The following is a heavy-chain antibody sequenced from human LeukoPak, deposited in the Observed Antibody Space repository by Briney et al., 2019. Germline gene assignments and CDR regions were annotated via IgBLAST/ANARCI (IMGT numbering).Heavy chain of an antibody. CDR3: ARDHYDYVWGSYRPLYYFDY. V-gene: IGHV3-33*01. J-gene: IGHJ4*02. CDR1: GFTFSSYG. D-gene: IGHD3-16*02. CDR2: IWYDGSNK. Sequence: GGSLRLSWAASGFTFSSYGMHWVRQAPGKGLEGVEVIWYDGSNKYYADSVKGRFTISRDNSKNTLYLQMNSLRAEDTAVYYCARDHYDYVWGSYRPLYYFDYWGQGTLVTVSS.